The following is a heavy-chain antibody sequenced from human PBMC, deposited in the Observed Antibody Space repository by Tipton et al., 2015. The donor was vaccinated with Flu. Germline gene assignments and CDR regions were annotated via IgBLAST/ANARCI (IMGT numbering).Heavy chain of an antibody. CDR2: IYYSGST. CDR3: AVVAEGFDY. J-gene: IGHJ4*02. V-gene: IGHV4-59*04. CDR1: GGSISSYY. D-gene: IGHD2-2*01. Sequence: TLSLTCTVSGGSISSYYWSWIRQPPGKGLEWIGYIYYSGSTYYNPSLKSRVTISVDTSKNQFSLKLSSVTAADTAVYYCAVVAEGFDYWGQGTLVTVSS.